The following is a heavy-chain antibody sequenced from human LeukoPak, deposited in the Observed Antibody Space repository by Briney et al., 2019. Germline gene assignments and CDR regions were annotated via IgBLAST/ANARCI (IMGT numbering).Heavy chain of an antibody. Sequence: VQPGGSLRLSCEASGFTFSSYWMSWVRQAPGKGLGWVANIKTDGSEKYYVDSVKGRFTISRDNAKNSLYLQMNSLRAEDTAVYYCARDYTGYFPWGQGTLVIVSS. CDR3: ARDYTGYFP. D-gene: IGHD3-9*01. CDR1: GFTFSSYW. CDR2: IKTDGSEK. V-gene: IGHV3-7*03. J-gene: IGHJ5*02.